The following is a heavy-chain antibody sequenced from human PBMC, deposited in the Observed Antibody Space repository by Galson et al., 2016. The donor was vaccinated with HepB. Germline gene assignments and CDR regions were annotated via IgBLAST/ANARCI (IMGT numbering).Heavy chain of an antibody. J-gene: IGHJ4*02. CDR1: WDSVSSTDVA. Sequence: CAISWDSVSSTDVAWNWIGQSPSRGLEWLGRTLYRSKWSYDYATSVKGRIAIYPDTSKNQFSLQLDSVTPEDTAVYFCARDTWKIDYWGQGILVTVSS. D-gene: IGHD1-1*01. CDR3: ARDTWKIDY. V-gene: IGHV6-1*01. CDR2: TLYRSKWSY.